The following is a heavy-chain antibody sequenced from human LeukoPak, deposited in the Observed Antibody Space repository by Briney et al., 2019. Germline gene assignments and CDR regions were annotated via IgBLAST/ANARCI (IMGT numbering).Heavy chain of an antibody. CDR2: LSIGEDAI. CDR1: GFVFTDQY. V-gene: IGHV3-11*04. D-gene: IGHD3-3*01. Sequence: PGGSLRLSCTASGFVFTDQYMIWIRQAPGKGLEWICSLSIGEDAIFYADSVRGRFAISGDKSNNSLYLLMDNLGVEDTAVYYCARDPSVSHGSWSGPMGFFDLWGRGTLVTVSS. CDR3: ARDPSVSHGSWSGPMGFFDL. J-gene: IGHJ2*01.